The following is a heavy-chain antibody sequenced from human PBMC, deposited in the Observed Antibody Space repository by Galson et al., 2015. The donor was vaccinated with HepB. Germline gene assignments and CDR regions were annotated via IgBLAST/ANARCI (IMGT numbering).Heavy chain of an antibody. CDR2: INHSGST. CDR1: GGSFSGYY. D-gene: IGHD3-9*01. J-gene: IGHJ4*02. Sequence: LSLTCAVYGGSFSGYYWSWIRQPPGKGLEWIGEINHSGSTNYNPSLKSRVTISVDTSKNQFSLKLSSVTAADTAVYYCASSPWDDILTGYIYYFDYWGQGTLVTVSS. V-gene: IGHV4-34*01. CDR3: ASSPWDDILTGYIYYFDY.